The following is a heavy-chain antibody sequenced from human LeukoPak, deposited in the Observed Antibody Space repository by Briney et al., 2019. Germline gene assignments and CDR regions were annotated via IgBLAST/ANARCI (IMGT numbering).Heavy chain of an antibody. Sequence: ASVKVSCKASGYTFTSYDINWVRQVTGQGLEWMGWMNPNSGNTGYAQKFQGRVTMTRNTSISTAYMELSSLRFEDTAVYYCARRILGRRWLPSDYWGQGTLVTVSS. CDR1: GYTFTSYD. D-gene: IGHD5-24*01. CDR3: ARRILGRRWLPSDY. V-gene: IGHV1-8*01. J-gene: IGHJ4*02. CDR2: MNPNSGNT.